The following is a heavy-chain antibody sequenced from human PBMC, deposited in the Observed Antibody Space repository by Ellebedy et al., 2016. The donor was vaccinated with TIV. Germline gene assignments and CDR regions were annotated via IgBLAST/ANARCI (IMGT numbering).Heavy chain of an antibody. D-gene: IGHD6-19*01. CDR1: GFTFSNYW. V-gene: IGHV3-7*01. CDR2: VKQDGSEK. Sequence: GESPKISCAASGFTFSNYWMTWVRQAPGKGLEWVANVKQDGSEKYYVDSVKGRFSISRDNVKNSMYLQMNSLRDEDTAVYYCARDQWLGRAYYFDYWGQGTLLTVTS. J-gene: IGHJ4*02. CDR3: ARDQWLGRAYYFDY.